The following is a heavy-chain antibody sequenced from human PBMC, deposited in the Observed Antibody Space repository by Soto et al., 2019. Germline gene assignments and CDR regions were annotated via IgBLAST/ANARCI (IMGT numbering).Heavy chain of an antibody. Sequence: SETLSLTCTVSGVSISSYYWSWIRQPPGKGLEWIGYIYYSGSTNYNPSLKSRVTISVDTSKNQFSLKLSSVTAADTAVYYCARDIGGGYYYDSSDYLNWFDPWGQGTLVTVSS. CDR1: GVSISSYY. V-gene: IGHV4-59*01. CDR2: IYYSGST. J-gene: IGHJ5*02. D-gene: IGHD3-22*01. CDR3: ARDIGGGYYYDSSDYLNWFDP.